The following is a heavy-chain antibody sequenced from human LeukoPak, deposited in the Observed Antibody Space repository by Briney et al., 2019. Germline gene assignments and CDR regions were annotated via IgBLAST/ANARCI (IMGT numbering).Heavy chain of an antibody. CDR1: GGTFSSYA. Sequence: GSSVKVSCKASGGTFSSYAINWVRQAPGQGLEWMGWISGYNRNTNYAQKFQGRVTMTTDTSTSTAYMELRSLRSDDTAVFYCARGSFNGDYFDYWGQGTLVTVSS. CDR3: ARGSFNGDYFDY. V-gene: IGHV1-18*01. D-gene: IGHD2-8*01. J-gene: IGHJ4*02. CDR2: ISGYNRNT.